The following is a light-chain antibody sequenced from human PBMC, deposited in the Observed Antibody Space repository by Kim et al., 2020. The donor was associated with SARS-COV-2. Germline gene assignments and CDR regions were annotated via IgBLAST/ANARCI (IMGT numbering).Light chain of an antibody. V-gene: IGKV3-15*01. J-gene: IGKJ1*01. CDR1: QSVSNN. CDR2: DVS. Sequence: EIVMTQSPATVSVSPGERATLSCRTSQSVSNNVAWYQQKPGQAPGLLIYDVSTRATDIPARFSGSGSGTDFSLTISSLQSEDFAVYYCQHYSNWPRTFGQGTKVDIK. CDR3: QHYSNWPRT.